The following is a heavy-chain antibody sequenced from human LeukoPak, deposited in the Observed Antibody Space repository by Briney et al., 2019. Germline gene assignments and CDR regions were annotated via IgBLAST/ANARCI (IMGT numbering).Heavy chain of an antibody. CDR2: INPNSGGT. Sequence: EASVKVSCKASGYTFTGYYMHWVRQAPGQGLEWMGWINPNSGGTNYAQKFQGRVTMTRDTSISTAYMELSRLRSDDTAVYYCARDYWRGVVPAAFGGWFDPWGQGTLVTVSS. CDR3: ARDYWRGVVPAAFGGWFDP. V-gene: IGHV1-2*02. D-gene: IGHD2-2*01. J-gene: IGHJ5*02. CDR1: GYTFTGYY.